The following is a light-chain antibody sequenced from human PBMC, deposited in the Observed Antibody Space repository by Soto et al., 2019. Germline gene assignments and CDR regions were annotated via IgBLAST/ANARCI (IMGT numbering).Light chain of an antibody. CDR2: DVS. CDR3: SSYTSSSSPYV. J-gene: IGLJ1*01. CDR1: SSDVGGYNY. Sequence: QSVLTQPASVSGSPGQSITISCTGTSSDVGGYNYVSWYQQHPGKAPKLMIYDVSNRPSGVSNRFSGSKSGNXXSLTISGLQXEDEADYYCSSYTSSSSPYVFGTGTXXTVL. V-gene: IGLV2-14*01.